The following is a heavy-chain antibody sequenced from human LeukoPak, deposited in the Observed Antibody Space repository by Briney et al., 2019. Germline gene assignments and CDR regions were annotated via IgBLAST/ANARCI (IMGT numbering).Heavy chain of an antibody. J-gene: IGHJ4*02. Sequence: KAAGSLRLSCAASGFTQSRYRVYCLRQAPGKGLEWVSSISSSSSYIYYADSVKGRFTISRDNAKNSLDLQMNSLRAEDKAVYYCVRLDSSGYYYYFDYWGQGTLVTVSS. CDR3: VRLDSSGYYYYFDY. V-gene: IGHV3-21*01. CDR2: ISSSSSYI. CDR1: GFTQSRYR. D-gene: IGHD3-22*01.